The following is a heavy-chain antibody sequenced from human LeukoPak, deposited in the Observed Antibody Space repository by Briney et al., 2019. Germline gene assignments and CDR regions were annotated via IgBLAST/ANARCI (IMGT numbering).Heavy chain of an antibody. CDR2: IRYDGSKK. CDR1: GFTFSSYA. D-gene: IGHD4-17*01. Sequence: GGSLRLSCAASGFTFSSYAMSWVRQAPGKGLEWVAFIRYDGSKKHYADSVKGRFTISRDNAKNTLYLQMNSLRAEDTAVYYCAREDGDYGGYFDYWGQGTLVTVSS. CDR3: AREDGDYGGYFDY. V-gene: IGHV3-30*02. J-gene: IGHJ4*02.